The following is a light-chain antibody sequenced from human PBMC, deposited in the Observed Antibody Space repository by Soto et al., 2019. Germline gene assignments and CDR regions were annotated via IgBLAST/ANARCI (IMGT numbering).Light chain of an antibody. V-gene: IGKV3-11*01. CDR1: QSVSSY. J-gene: IGKJ2*01. CDR3: QQRSNWPYT. Sequence: EIVLTQSPATLSLSPGERATLSCRASQSVSSYLAWYQQKPGQAPRLLIYDAYNRATGIPARFRGSGYGTDFTLTISSLEPEDFAAYYCQQRSNWPYTFGQGTKLDIK. CDR2: DAY.